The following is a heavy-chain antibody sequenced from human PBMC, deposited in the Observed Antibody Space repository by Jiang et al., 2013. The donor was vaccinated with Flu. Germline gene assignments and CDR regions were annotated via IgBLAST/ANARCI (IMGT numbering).Heavy chain of an antibody. J-gene: IGHJ4*02. Sequence: SGAEVKKPGESLRISCKASGYSFTSYWISWVRQMPGKGLEWMGRIDPSDSYTNYSPSFQGHVTISADKSINTAYLQWSSLRASDTAIYYCATTPRQTGYPTSWYWAWGQGTLVTVSS. V-gene: IGHV5-10-1*01. CDR1: GYSFTSYW. CDR2: IDPSDSYT. D-gene: IGHD2-8*01. CDR3: ATTPRQTGYPTSWYWA.